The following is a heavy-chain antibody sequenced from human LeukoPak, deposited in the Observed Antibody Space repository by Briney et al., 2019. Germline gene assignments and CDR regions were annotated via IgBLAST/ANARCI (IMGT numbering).Heavy chain of an antibody. D-gene: IGHD3-22*01. Sequence: SVEVSCKASGGTFSSYAISWVRQAPGQGLEWMGGIIPIFATANYAQKFQRRVTITADESTSTAYMELSSLRSEDTAVYYCARGPITTRSHFDYWGQGTLVTVSS. J-gene: IGHJ4*02. CDR1: GGTFSSYA. CDR3: ARGPITTRSHFDY. CDR2: IIPIFATA. V-gene: IGHV1-69*13.